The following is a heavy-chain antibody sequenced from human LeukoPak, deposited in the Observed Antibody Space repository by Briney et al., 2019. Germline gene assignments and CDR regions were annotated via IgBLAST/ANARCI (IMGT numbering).Heavy chain of an antibody. V-gene: IGHV3-20*04. CDR2: TNWNGDST. Sequence: GGSLRLSCEASGFTFDNYGMNWVRQAPEKGLEWVSGTNWNGDSTGYADSVKGRFTISRDNAKNSLYLQMNSLRAEDTAVYYCARANELLQEAFDIWGQETMVTVSS. CDR3: ARANELLQEAFDI. CDR1: GFTFDNYG. J-gene: IGHJ3*02. D-gene: IGHD1-26*01.